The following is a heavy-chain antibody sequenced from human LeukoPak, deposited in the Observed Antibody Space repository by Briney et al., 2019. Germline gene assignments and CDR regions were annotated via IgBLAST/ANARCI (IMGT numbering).Heavy chain of an antibody. Sequence: SETLSLTCAVSGYSISSGYYWGWIRQPPGTGLEWIGSIYHSGSTYYNPSLKSRVTISVDTSKNQFSLKLSSVTAAHTAVYYCARGPSSLGGYYIDYWGQGTLVTVSS. V-gene: IGHV4-38-2*01. D-gene: IGHD3-16*01. CDR3: ARGPSSLGGYYIDY. J-gene: IGHJ4*02. CDR2: IYHSGST. CDR1: GYSISSGYY.